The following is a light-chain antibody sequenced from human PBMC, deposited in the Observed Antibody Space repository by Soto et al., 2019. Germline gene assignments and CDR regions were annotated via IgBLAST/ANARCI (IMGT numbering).Light chain of an antibody. CDR1: QSVSSY. V-gene: IGKV3-11*01. Sequence: EIVLTQSPATLSLSPGERATLSGRASQSVSSYLAWYQQKPGQAPRLRIYDASNRSTGLPARFSGSVSGTDFTLTISSLEPEDFAVYYCQQRSHWPTFGQGTKVEIK. CDR3: QQRSHWPT. CDR2: DAS. J-gene: IGKJ1*01.